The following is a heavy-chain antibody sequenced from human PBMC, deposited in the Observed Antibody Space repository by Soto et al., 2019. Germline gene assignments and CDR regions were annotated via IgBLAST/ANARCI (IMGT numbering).Heavy chain of an antibody. D-gene: IGHD4-17*01. Sequence: EVQLVESGGGLVQPGGSLRLSCAASGFTFSSYGMNWVRQAPGKGLELVSYISSSGTTIYYAESVRGRFSISRDNAKNSLYLQMDSLRDEDTAVYFCADDEDGDSDFDSWGQGTLVTVSS. CDR1: GFTFSSYG. CDR3: ADDEDGDSDFDS. J-gene: IGHJ4*02. CDR2: ISSSGTTI. V-gene: IGHV3-48*02.